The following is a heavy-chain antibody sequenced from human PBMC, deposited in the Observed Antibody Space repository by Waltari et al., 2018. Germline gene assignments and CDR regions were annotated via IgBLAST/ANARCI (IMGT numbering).Heavy chain of an antibody. Sequence: EVQLLEAGGALVQPGGSLRLSCAASGFTCSSYAMSWVRQAPGKGLEWVSVIYSGGSITYYADSVKGRFTISRDNSKNTLYLQMNSLRAEDPAVYYCAAGPIAAAVYFDYWGQGTLVTVSS. CDR2: IYSGGSIT. V-gene: IGHV3-23*03. J-gene: IGHJ4*02. CDR1: GFTCSSYA. D-gene: IGHD6-13*01. CDR3: AAGPIAAAVYFDY.